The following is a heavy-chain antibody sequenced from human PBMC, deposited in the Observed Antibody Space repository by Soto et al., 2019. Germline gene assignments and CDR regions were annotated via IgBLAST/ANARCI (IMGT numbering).Heavy chain of an antibody. CDR1: GYTFTSYA. J-gene: IGHJ4*02. V-gene: IGHV1-3*01. CDR2: INAGNGNT. D-gene: IGHD3-9*01. CDR3: ARHPGYYDILTGYTTYYFDS. Sequence: ASVKVSCKASGYTFTSYAMHWVRQAPGQRLEWMGWINAGNGNTKYSQKFQGRVTITRDTSASTAYMELSSLRSEDTAVYYCARHPGYYDILTGYTTYYFDSWGQGILVTVS.